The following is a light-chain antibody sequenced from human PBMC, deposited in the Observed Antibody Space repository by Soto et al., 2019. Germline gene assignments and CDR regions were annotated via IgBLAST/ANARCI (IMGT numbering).Light chain of an antibody. CDR1: QSGSSSF. J-gene: IGKJ4*01. CDR3: QHYGGSPPT. V-gene: IGKV3-20*01. Sequence: ESVLTQSPGTLSLSPGERATLSCRASQSGSSSFLAWYQQKPGQAPRLLIYGASSRATGIPDRFSGSASGTDFTLTISRLEPEDFAVYYCQHYGGSPPTFGGGTKVEIK. CDR2: GAS.